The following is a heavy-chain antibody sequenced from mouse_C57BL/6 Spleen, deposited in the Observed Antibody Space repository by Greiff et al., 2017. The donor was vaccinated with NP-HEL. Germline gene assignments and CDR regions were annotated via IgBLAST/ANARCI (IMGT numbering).Heavy chain of an antibody. V-gene: IGHV1-26*01. CDR2: INPNNGGT. J-gene: IGHJ1*03. CDR3: ARRTGYFDV. Sequence: EVQLQQSGPELVKPGASVKISCKASGYTFTDYYMNWVKQSHGKSLEWIGDINPNNGGTSYNQKFKGKATLTVDKSSSTAYMELRSLTSEDAAVYYCARRTGYFDVWGTGTTVTVSS. CDR1: GYTFTDYY.